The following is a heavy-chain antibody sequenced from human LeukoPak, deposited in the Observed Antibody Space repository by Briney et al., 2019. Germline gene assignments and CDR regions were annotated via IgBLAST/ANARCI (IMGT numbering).Heavy chain of an antibody. J-gene: IGHJ3*02. D-gene: IGHD2-2*01. Sequence: GASVKVSCKASGYTFTSYGISWVRQAPGQGLEWMGWISAYNGNTNYAQKLQGRVTMTTDTSTSTAYMGLRSLRSDDTAVYYCARLSLVCSSTSCQPSADAFDIWGQGTMVTVSS. CDR3: ARLSLVCSSTSCQPSADAFDI. CDR1: GYTFTSYG. CDR2: ISAYNGNT. V-gene: IGHV1-18*01.